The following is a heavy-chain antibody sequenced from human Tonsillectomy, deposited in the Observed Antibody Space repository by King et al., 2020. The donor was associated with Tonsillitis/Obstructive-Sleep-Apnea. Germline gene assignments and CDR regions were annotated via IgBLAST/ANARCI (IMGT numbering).Heavy chain of an antibody. CDR3: ARVYGSNYDWFDP. D-gene: IGHD4-11*01. J-gene: IGHJ5*02. Sequence: VQLVESGGGLIQPGGSLRLSCAASGFTVSSSYMSWVRQTPGKGLEWVSVIYSGGSTYYADSVKGRFTISGDNSKNTLYLQMNSLRAEDTALYYCARVYGSNYDWFDPWGQGTLVTVSS. V-gene: IGHV3-53*01. CDR1: GFTVSSSY. CDR2: IYSGGST.